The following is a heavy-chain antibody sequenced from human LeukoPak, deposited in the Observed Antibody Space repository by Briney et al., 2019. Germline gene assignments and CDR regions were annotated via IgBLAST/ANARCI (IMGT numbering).Heavy chain of an antibody. D-gene: IGHD1-26*01. Sequence: GESLKISCKGSGYIFTSYWIGWVRQMPGKGLEWMGIIYPGDSDTRYSPSFQGQVTISSDKSISTAYLQWSSLKDSDTAMYYCASQRYSGSYSYYYYYYMDVWGKGTTVTVSS. J-gene: IGHJ6*03. V-gene: IGHV5-51*01. CDR1: GYIFTSYW. CDR2: IYPGDSDT. CDR3: ASQRYSGSYSYYYYYYMDV.